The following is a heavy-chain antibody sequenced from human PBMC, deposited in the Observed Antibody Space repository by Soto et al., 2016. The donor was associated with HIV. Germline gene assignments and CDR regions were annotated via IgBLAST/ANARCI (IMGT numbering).Heavy chain of an antibody. D-gene: IGHD6-13*01. J-gene: IGHJ6*02. CDR2: IIYRDSDT. CDR3: ARDPPPTYGSRYGMDV. CDR1: GFTPTDYS. V-gene: IGHV3-11*05. Sequence: VQLVESGGGLVKPGGSLTLSCAASGFTPTDYSMNWIRQAPGKGLEWISSIIYRDSDTYYLGSVKGRFIISRDSAKNSVSLQMNSLRAEDTAVYYCARDPPPTYGSRYGMDVWGRGTTVTVSS.